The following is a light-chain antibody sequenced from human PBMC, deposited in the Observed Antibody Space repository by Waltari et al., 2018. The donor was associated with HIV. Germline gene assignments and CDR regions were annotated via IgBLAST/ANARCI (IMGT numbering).Light chain of an antibody. CDR3: QYSYGAPFP. Sequence: DIQMTQSPPSLSASVGARVTITCRASQSIDNNLSWYQQKPGQAPNLLIYAASSLQSGVPSRFSGSRSGTDFTLTITTLQPEDFATYYCQYSYGAPFPFGPGTKVDIK. V-gene: IGKV1-39*01. CDR2: AAS. J-gene: IGKJ3*01. CDR1: QSIDNN.